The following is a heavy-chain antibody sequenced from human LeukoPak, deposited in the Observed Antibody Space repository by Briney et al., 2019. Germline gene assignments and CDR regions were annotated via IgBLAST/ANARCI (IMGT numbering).Heavy chain of an antibody. CDR3: ARRWLQYYFDY. CDR2: INHSGST. V-gene: IGHV4-34*01. CDR1: GGSFSGHY. Sequence: SETLSLTCAVYGGSFSGHYWSWIRQPPGKGLEWIGEINHSGSTNYNPSLKSRVTISVDKSKNQFSLKLSSVTAADTAVYYCARRWLQYYFDYWGQGTLVTVSS. D-gene: IGHD5-24*01. J-gene: IGHJ4*02.